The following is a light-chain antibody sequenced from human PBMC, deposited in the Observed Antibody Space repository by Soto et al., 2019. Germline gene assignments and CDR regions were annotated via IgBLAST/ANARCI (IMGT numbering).Light chain of an antibody. Sequence: IRMTQSPSALSASVGDRGTITCRASQNINNYLNWYQQKPGKAPNLLIYTTSTLQSGVPSMFSSGGSVTDFPLTIISLQPEDVASSFCQQSYSAITFGPGTKVDLK. CDR3: QQSYSAIT. J-gene: IGKJ3*01. CDR2: TTS. CDR1: QNINNY. V-gene: IGKV1-39*01.